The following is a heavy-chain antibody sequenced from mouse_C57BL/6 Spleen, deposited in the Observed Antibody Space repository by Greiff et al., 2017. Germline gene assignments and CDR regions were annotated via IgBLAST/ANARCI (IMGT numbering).Heavy chain of an antibody. CDR3: ARKGGEYPYYFDY. CDR1: GYAFSSSW. CDR2: IYPGDGDT. D-gene: IGHD2-10*02. Sequence: VQLQESGPELVKPGASVKISCKASGYAFSSSWMNWVKQRPGKGLEWIGRIYPGDGDTNYNGKFKGKATLTADKSSSTAYMQLSSLTSEDSAVVFCARKGGEYPYYFDYWGQGTTLTVSS. J-gene: IGHJ2*01. V-gene: IGHV1-82*01.